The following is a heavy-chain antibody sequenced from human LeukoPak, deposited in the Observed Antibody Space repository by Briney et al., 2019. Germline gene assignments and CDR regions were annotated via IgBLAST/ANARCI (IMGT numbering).Heavy chain of an antibody. CDR3: ARGIAAPGAFDI. J-gene: IGHJ3*02. CDR2: IIPIFGTA. D-gene: IGHD6-13*01. Sequence: SVKVSCKASGGTFSSYAISWVRQAPGQGLEWMGGIIPIFGTANYAQKFQGRVTITTDESTSTAYMEPSSLRSEDTAVYYCARGIAAPGAFDIWGQGTMVTVSS. V-gene: IGHV1-69*05. CDR1: GGTFSSYA.